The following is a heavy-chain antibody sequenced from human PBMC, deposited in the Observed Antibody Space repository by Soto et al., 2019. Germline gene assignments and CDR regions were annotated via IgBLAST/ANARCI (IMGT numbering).Heavy chain of an antibody. CDR2: IWYDGSHK. D-gene: IGHD1-26*01. J-gene: IGHJ4*02. Sequence: QVQLVESGGGVVQPGRSLRLSCAASGFTFSTYGMHWVRQAPGMGLEWVAVIWYDGSHKDYADSVKGRFTISRDNSKNTLYLQMNSLRVEDTAVYYCAREVGPFDYWCQGTLVTVSS. CDR3: AREVGPFDY. CDR1: GFTFSTYG. V-gene: IGHV3-33*01.